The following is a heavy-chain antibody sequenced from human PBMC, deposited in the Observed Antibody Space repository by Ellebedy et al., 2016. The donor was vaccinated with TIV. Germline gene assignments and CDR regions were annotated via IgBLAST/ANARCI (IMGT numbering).Heavy chain of an antibody. V-gene: IGHV4-59*08. Sequence: MPSETLSLTCSVSGGSVSSHYWSWIRQPPGKGLDWLAYIFYRGRTNYNPSLKSRVTVSVDTSKNQFSLTLDSVTAADTAVYYCARAIRNTAMSHYYFDYWGQGTLVTVSS. J-gene: IGHJ4*02. CDR1: GGSVSSHY. CDR2: IFYRGRT. CDR3: ARAIRNTAMSHYYFDY. D-gene: IGHD5-18*01.